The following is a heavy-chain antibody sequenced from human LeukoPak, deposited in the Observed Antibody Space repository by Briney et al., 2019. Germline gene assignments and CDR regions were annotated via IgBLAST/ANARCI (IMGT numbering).Heavy chain of an antibody. CDR3: ARNQWLPFDAFDI. D-gene: IGHD5-18*01. CDR1: GFTFSGYW. J-gene: IGHJ3*02. V-gene: IGHV3-74*01. CDR2: INGDGSIT. Sequence: PGGSLRLSCAASGFTFSGYWMHWVRQAPGKGLVWVSRINGDGSITTYADSVKGRFTISRDNAKNTLYLQMNSLGAEDTAVYYCARNQWLPFDAFDIWGQGTMVTVSS.